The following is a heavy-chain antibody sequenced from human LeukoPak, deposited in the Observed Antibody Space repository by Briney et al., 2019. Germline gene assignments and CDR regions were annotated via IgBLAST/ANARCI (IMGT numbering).Heavy chain of an antibody. J-gene: IGHJ4*02. CDR3: AKLTRTDGVNN. D-gene: IGHD4-23*01. CDR1: RFTFITYA. CDR2: VTDNGGST. Sequence: QAGGSLRLSCAASRFTFITYAMSWDRQAPGKGLEWVSTVTDNGGSTYYAVSVKGRFTISRDNSKKTLYLQMNSLTAEDTALYYCAKLTRTDGVNNWGQGTLVTVSS. V-gene: IGHV3-23*01.